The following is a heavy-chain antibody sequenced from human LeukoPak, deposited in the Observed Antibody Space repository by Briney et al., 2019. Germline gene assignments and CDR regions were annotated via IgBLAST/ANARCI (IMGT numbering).Heavy chain of an antibody. D-gene: IGHD6-13*01. CDR1: GFTFSSYA. Sequence: GRSLRLSCAASGFTFSSYAMHWVRQAPGKGLEWVAVISYDGSNKYYADSVKGRITISRDNAKNTLYLQMNSLRAEDTAIYYCAAYIASGGAWGQGTLVTVSS. CDR2: ISYDGSNK. V-gene: IGHV3-30-3*01. CDR3: AAYIASGGA. J-gene: IGHJ4*02.